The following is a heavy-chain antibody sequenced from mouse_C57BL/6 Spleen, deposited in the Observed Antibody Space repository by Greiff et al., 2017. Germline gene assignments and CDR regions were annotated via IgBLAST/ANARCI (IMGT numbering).Heavy chain of an antibody. Sequence: EVKVEESGPGLVKPSQSLSLTCSVTGYSITSGYYWNWIRQFPGNKLEWMGYISYDGSNNYNPSLKNRISITRDTSKNQFFLKLNSVTTEDTATYYCARDGYDYDESPNFDVWGTGTTVTVSS. CDR3: ARDGYDYDESPNFDV. J-gene: IGHJ1*03. V-gene: IGHV3-6*01. CDR1: GYSITSGYY. D-gene: IGHD2-4*01. CDR2: ISYDGSN.